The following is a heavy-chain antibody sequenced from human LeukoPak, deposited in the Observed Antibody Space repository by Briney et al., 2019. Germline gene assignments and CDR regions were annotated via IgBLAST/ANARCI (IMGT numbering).Heavy chain of an antibody. CDR3: ARDHFEYSSPRFFDY. CDR2: IIPIFGTA. Sequence: SVKVSCKASGGTFSSYAISWVRQAPGQGLEWMGGIIPIFGTANYAQKFQGRVTITTDESTSTAYMELSSLRSEDTAVYYCARDHFEYSSPRFFDYWGQGTLVTVSS. D-gene: IGHD6-6*01. CDR1: GGTFSSYA. V-gene: IGHV1-69*05. J-gene: IGHJ4*02.